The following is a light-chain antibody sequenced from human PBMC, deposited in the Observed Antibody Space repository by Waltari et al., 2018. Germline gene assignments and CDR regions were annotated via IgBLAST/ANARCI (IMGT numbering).Light chain of an antibody. V-gene: IGKV1-39*01. CDR2: AAS. J-gene: IGKJ3*01. CDR1: QSISSY. Sequence: DSQMTQSPSSLSASVGDRVTITCRASQSISSYLNWYQQKPGKAPKLLIYAASSLQSGVPSRFSGSGSGTDFTLTISSLQPEDFATYYCQQSYSIPGFTFGPGTKVDIK. CDR3: QQSYSIPGFT.